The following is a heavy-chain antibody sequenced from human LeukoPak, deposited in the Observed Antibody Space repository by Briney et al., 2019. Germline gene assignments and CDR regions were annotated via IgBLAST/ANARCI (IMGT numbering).Heavy chain of an antibody. CDR2: INPNSGGT. Sequence: ASVKVSCKASGYTFTGYYMHWVRQAPGQGLEWMGWINPNSGGTNYAQKFQGRVTMTRDTSISTAYMELSSLRSEDTAVYYCATELTAMVTKVACYWGQGTLGTVSS. CDR1: GYTFTGYY. CDR3: ATELTAMVTKVACY. V-gene: IGHV1-2*02. D-gene: IGHD5-18*01. J-gene: IGHJ4*02.